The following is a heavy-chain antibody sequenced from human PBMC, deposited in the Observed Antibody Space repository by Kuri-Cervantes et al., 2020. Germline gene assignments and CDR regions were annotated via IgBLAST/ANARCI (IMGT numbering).Heavy chain of an antibody. CDR1: GFTFSNAW. V-gene: IGHV3-15*01. J-gene: IGHJ6*02. CDR2: IKSKTDGGTT. Sequence: GGSLRLSCAASGFTFSNAWMSWVRQAPGKGLEWVGRIKSKTDGGTTDYAAPVKGRFTISRDDSKNTLYLQMNSLKTEDTAVYYCAKDQFPGDDILTGYQEYGMDVWGQGTTVTVSS. CDR3: AKDQFPGDDILTGYQEYGMDV. D-gene: IGHD3-9*01.